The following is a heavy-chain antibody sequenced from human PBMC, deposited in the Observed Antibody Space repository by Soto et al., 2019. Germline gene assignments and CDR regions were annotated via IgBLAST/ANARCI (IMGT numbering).Heavy chain of an antibody. D-gene: IGHD6-19*01. CDR2: IDPSDSYT. CDR1: GYSFTSYW. Sequence: ESLKISCKGSGYSFTSYWISWVRQMPGKGLEWMGRIDPSDSYTNYSPSFQGHVTISADKSISTAYLQWSSLKASDTAMYYCATSSRTVAGYSYGMDVWGQGTTVTVSS. J-gene: IGHJ6*02. V-gene: IGHV5-10-1*01. CDR3: ATSSRTVAGYSYGMDV.